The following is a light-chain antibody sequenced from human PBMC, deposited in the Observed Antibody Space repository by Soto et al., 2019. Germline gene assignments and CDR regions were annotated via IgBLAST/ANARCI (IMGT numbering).Light chain of an antibody. CDR1: QDISNY. Sequence: DFQMPQSPSSLSASVGDRVTITCQASQDISNYLNWYKKKPGKAPKLLIYDASNLETGIPSRFSASGSGTDFTFTISSLQPEDIATYYCQQYDNLPITFGQGTRLEIK. J-gene: IGKJ5*01. CDR3: QQYDNLPIT. V-gene: IGKV1-33*01. CDR2: DAS.